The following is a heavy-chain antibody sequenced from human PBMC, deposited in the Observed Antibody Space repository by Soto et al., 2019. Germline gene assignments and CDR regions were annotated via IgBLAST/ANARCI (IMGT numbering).Heavy chain of an antibody. CDR2: VNPSGGST. Sequence: SVKVSCKASVYIFTTYSMHWVRQAPGQGLEWMGVVNPSGGSTNYAQKFQGRITMTRDTSTSTVYMDLRYLTSEDTAVYYCAREEKCSDGICYSEYFQRWGQGTLVTVSS. D-gene: IGHD2-15*01. CDR1: VYIFTTYS. V-gene: IGHV1-46*01. J-gene: IGHJ1*01. CDR3: AREEKCSDGICYSEYFQR.